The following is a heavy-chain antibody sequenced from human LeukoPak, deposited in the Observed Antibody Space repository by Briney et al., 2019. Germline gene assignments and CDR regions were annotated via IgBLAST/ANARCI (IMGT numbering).Heavy chain of an antibody. Sequence: GGSLRLSCAASGFTFSSYAMSWVRQAPGKGLEWVSVISGSGGTTYYADSVKGRFTISRDNSKNTVYLQMNSLRAEDAAVYYCARDGLTTVTIDYWGQGTLVTVSS. D-gene: IGHD4-17*01. CDR3: ARDGLTTVTIDY. J-gene: IGHJ4*02. V-gene: IGHV3-23*01. CDR2: ISGSGGTT. CDR1: GFTFSSYA.